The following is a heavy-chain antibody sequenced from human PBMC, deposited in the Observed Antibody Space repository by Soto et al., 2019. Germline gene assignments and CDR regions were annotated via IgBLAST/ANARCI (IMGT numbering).Heavy chain of an antibody. V-gene: IGHV1-69*01. CDR3: ERAGETNLLYCMDF. CDR1: GGTFSSSA. Sequence: SVKVSCTASGGTFSSSAISWVRQAPGQVLEWMGGIIPIFGRANYAQKFKGRVTITANESTSIAYMKLSSLRSDDTAFYYGERAGETNLLYCMDFWGQGTTVTVSS. J-gene: IGHJ6*02. D-gene: IGHD1-1*01. CDR2: IIPIFGRA.